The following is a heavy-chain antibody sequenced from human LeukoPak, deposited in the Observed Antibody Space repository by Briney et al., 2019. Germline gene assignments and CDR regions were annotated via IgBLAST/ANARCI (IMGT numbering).Heavy chain of an antibody. CDR2: IYYTGITGIT. CDR3: ARVTGYMIEDYFDY. J-gene: IGHJ4*02. V-gene: IGHV4-59*11. D-gene: IGHD3-22*01. Sequence: ASETLSLTCSVSGGSISGHYWSWIRHTPGKGLEWIGYIYYTGITGITDYNPSLKSRVTISVDTSKNQFSLRLSSVTAADTAVYYCARVTGYMIEDYFDYWGQGTLVTVSS. CDR1: GGSISGHY.